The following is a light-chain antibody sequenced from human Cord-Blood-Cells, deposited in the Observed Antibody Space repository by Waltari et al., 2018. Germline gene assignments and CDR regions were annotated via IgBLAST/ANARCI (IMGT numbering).Light chain of an antibody. CDR1: SGINVGTYR. CDR3: MIWHSSACV. V-gene: IGLV5-45*01. J-gene: IGLJ3*02. CDR2: YKSDSAK. Sequence: QAVLTQPASLSASPGASASLTCTLRSGINVGTYRIYWYQQKPGSPPQYLLRYKSDSAKQQGSGVPCRFSGSNDASANAGILRISGLQSEDEADYYCMIWHSSACVFGGGTKLTVL.